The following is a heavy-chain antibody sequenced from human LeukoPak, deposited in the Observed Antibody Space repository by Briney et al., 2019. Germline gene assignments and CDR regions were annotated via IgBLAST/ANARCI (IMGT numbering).Heavy chain of an antibody. CDR1: GFTFDDYA. J-gene: IGHJ4*02. CDR3: AKDSAAAGPDPFDY. V-gene: IGHV3-9*01. CDR2: ISWNSGSI. Sequence: GRSLRLSGAASGFTFDDYAMHWVRQAPGKGLEGGSGISWNSGSIGYADSVKGRFTISRDNAKNSLYLQMNSLRAEDTALYYCAKDSAAAGPDPFDYWGQGTLVTVSS. D-gene: IGHD6-13*01.